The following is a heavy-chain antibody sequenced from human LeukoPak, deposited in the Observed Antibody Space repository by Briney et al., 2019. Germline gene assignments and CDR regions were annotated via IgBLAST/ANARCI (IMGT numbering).Heavy chain of an antibody. J-gene: IGHJ4*02. CDR1: GYTFTSYG. Sequence: ASVKVSCKASGYTFTSYGISWVRQAPGQGLEWMGWISAYNGNTSYAQKLQGRVTMTTDTSTSTAYMELRSLRSDDTAVYYCARGQLELLWFGELSDYYFDYWGQGTLVTVSS. D-gene: IGHD3-10*01. CDR2: ISAYNGNT. CDR3: ARGQLELLWFGELSDYYFDY. V-gene: IGHV1-18*01.